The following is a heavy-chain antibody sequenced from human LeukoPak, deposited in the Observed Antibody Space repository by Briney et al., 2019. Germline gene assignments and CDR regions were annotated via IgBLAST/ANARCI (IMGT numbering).Heavy chain of an antibody. Sequence: GGSLRLSCAASGFIFSDHYMFWVRQAPGMGLEWVGHVGNKDDSYTTDYAAFVKGRFTISRDDSKNSVDLQMNSLKIEDTAMYYCTRAYWYRFDYWGQGTLVTVSS. CDR1: GFIFSDHY. CDR2: VGNKDDSYTT. D-gene: IGHD2-8*02. CDR3: TRAYWYRFDY. J-gene: IGHJ4*02. V-gene: IGHV3-72*01.